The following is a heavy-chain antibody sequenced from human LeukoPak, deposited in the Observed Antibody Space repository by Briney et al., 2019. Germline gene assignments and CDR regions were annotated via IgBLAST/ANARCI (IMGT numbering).Heavy chain of an antibody. D-gene: IGHD6-19*01. Sequence: GGALRLSCAASGFPFSSYGMHWVGQAPGKGVEGVARLVYDARSDYANSVKRRFSISRDASKNTLFLDMSNLRVEDTALYYCARDLSAAFDFWGQGVLVTASS. V-gene: IGHV3-33*01. CDR3: ARDLSAAFDF. CDR2: LVYDARS. J-gene: IGHJ4*02. CDR1: GFPFSSYG.